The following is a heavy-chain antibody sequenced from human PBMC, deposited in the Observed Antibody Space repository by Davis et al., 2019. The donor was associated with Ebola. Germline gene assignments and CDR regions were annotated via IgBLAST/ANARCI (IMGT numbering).Heavy chain of an antibody. CDR3: ARAPTVSARARWLDP. CDR2: IYYSGST. V-gene: IGHV4-30-4*01. J-gene: IGHJ5*02. CDR1: GGSISSGDYY. Sequence: SETLSLTCTVSGGSISSGDYYWSWIRQPPGKGLEWIGYIYYSGSTYYNPSLKSRVTISVDTSKNQFSLKLSSVTAADTGLYYCARAPTVSARARWLDPWGQGTLVTVSS. D-gene: IGHD6-6*01.